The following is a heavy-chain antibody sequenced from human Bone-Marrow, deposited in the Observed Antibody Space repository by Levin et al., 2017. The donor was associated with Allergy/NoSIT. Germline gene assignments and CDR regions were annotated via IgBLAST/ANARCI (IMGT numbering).Heavy chain of an antibody. CDR2: FYYGGGT. J-gene: IGHJ4*02. Sequence: SQTLSLTCTVSGASIRSGGYYWSWIRQPPGKGLEWIGFFYYGGGTYFNPSLKSRVSISIDTSNNQFSLKLSSVTAADTAVYYCARSPEAYCAGGSCYDYWGQGSLVTVSS. CDR3: ARSPEAYCAGGSCYDY. V-gene: IGHV4-30-4*01. D-gene: IGHD2-15*01. CDR1: GASIRSGGYY.